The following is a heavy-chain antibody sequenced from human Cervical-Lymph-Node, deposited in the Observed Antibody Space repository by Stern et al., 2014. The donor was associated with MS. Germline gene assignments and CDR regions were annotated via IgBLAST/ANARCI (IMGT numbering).Heavy chain of an antibody. CDR1: GGTFSSYA. J-gene: IGHJ4*02. Sequence: VQLVESGAEVKKPGSSVKVSCKASGGTFSSYAISWVRQAPGQGLEWMGGIIPIFGTANYAQKFQGRFTITADESTSTAYMELSSLRSEDTAVYYCARGRPIFGVVIVPFDYWGQGTLVTVSS. CDR2: IIPIFGTA. D-gene: IGHD3-3*01. V-gene: IGHV1-69*01. CDR3: ARGRPIFGVVIVPFDY.